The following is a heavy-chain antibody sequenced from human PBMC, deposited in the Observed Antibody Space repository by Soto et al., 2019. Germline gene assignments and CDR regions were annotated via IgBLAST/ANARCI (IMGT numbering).Heavy chain of an antibody. CDR3: ATSSNDFWSGYYREKYYFDY. D-gene: IGHD3-3*01. CDR1: GYTLPELS. CDR2: FDPEDGET. J-gene: IGHJ4*02. V-gene: IGHV1-24*01. Sequence: ASVKVSCKVSGYTLPELSMHWVRQAPGKGLEWMGGFDPEDGETIYAQKFQGRVTMTEDTSTDTAHMELSSLRSEDTAVYYCATSSNDFWSGYYREKYYFDYWGQGTMVTVSS.